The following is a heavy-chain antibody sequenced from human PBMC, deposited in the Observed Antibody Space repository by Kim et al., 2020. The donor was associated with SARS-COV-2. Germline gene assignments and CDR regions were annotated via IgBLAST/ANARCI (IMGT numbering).Heavy chain of an antibody. CDR3: AREAVRGSHVTPNYFYYYGSDV. V-gene: IGHV4-31*03. CDR1: GGSISSGGYY. CDR2: IYYSGST. Sequence: SETLSLTCTVSGGSISSGGYYWSWIRQHPGKGLEWIGYIYYSGSTYYNPSLKSRVTISVDTSKNQFSLKLSSVTAADTAVYYCAREAVRGSHVTPNYFYYYGSDVWGQGTTVTVSS. D-gene: IGHD3-10*02. J-gene: IGHJ6*02.